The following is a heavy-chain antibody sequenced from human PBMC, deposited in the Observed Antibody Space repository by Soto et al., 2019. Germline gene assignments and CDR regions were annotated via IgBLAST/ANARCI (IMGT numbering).Heavy chain of an antibody. J-gene: IGHJ4*02. CDR1: GDSVSSNSAA. CDR2: TYYRSKWYN. D-gene: IGHD1-26*01. V-gene: IGHV6-1*01. Sequence: QVQLQQSGPGLVKPSQTLSVTCGISGDSVSSNSAAXNWLRQSPSRGLEWLGRTYYRSKWYNDYAVSVESRITINPDTSKNHFSLQLNFATPEDTAVYFCARGEQYSGRIFDYWGQGSLVTVSS. CDR3: ARGEQYSGRIFDY.